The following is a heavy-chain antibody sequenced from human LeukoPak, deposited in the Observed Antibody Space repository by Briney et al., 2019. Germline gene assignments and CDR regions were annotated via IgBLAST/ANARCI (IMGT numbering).Heavy chain of an antibody. CDR2: ISSSSSTI. CDR3: AKVELWFGEYNAFDI. CDR1: GFTFSSYS. J-gene: IGHJ3*02. V-gene: IGHV3-48*04. D-gene: IGHD3-10*01. Sequence: PGGSLRLSCAASGFTFSSYSMNWVRQAPGKGLEWVSYISSSSSTIYYADSVKGRFTISRDNAKNTLYLQMNSLRAEDTAVYYCAKVELWFGEYNAFDIWGQGTMVTVSS.